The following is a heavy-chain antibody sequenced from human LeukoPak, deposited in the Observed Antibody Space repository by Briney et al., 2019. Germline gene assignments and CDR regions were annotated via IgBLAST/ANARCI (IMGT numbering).Heavy chain of an antibody. J-gene: IGHJ4*02. CDR2: ISSSSTTI. D-gene: IGHD3-22*01. Sequence: GGSLRLSCSASGFTFSSYSMNWVRQAPGKGLEWVSYISSSSTTIYCADSVKGRFTISRDNAKNSLYLQMNSLRVADTAVYYCGRGVGYYDSSRYFDYWGQGTLVTVSS. V-gene: IGHV3-48*01. CDR1: GFTFSSYS. CDR3: GRGVGYYDSSRYFDY.